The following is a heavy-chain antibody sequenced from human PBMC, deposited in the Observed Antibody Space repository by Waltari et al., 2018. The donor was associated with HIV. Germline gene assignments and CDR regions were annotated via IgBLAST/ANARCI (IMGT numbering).Heavy chain of an antibody. CDR1: GGTFSISP. V-gene: IGHV1-69*12. CDR2: IIPIFATT. Sequence: QVQLVQSGAEVKKPGSSVKVSCKASGGTFSISPISCVRQAPGQGLQWMGGIIPIFATTNYAQKFQGRITITADESTSTVYMELSSLRSEDTAVYHCAITRNEGHTSHYFFGMDVWGQGTTVTVSS. D-gene: IGHD1-1*01. CDR3: AITRNEGHTSHYFFGMDV. J-gene: IGHJ6*02.